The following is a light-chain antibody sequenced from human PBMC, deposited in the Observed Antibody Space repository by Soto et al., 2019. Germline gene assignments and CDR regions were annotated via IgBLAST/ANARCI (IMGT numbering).Light chain of an antibody. J-gene: IGKJ4*01. CDR1: QSVTYRY. CDR3: QQYDNLPT. CDR2: AAS. V-gene: IGKV3-20*01. Sequence: ETVLTQSPGTLALSPGERVTLSCRASQSVTYRYLAWYQQKPGQAPRLLIYAASTRATGIPDRFSGSGSGTDFTFTISSLQPEDIATYYCQQYDNLPTFGGGTKV.